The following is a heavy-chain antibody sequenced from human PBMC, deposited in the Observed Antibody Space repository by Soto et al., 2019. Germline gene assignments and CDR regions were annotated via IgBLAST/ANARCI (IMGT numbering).Heavy chain of an antibody. CDR3: ARHTRVLPKIVVVTATLEKYYFDY. Sequence: SETLSLTCTVSGGSISSSSYYWGWIRQPPGKGLEWIGSIYYSGSTYYNPSLKSRVTISVDTSKNQFSLKLSSVTAADTAVYYCARHTRVLPKIVVVTATLEKYYFDYWGQGTLVTVSS. V-gene: IGHV4-39*01. CDR1: GGSISSSSYY. D-gene: IGHD2-21*02. CDR2: IYYSGST. J-gene: IGHJ4*02.